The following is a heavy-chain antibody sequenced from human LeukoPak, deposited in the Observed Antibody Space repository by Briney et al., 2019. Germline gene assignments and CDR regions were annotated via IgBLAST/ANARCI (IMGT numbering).Heavy chain of an antibody. Sequence: GGSLRLSCAASGFTFSNYYMTWMRQAPGKGLQWISFISDSGNTIYYADSVEGRFTISRDNAKISVSLQMNSLRAEDTALYYCAKDKAPLYSGYDWDLDFSGQGTLVFVSS. CDR2: ISDSGNTI. CDR1: GFTFSNYY. D-gene: IGHD5-12*01. CDR3: AKDKAPLYSGYDWDLDF. V-gene: IGHV3-11*01. J-gene: IGHJ4*02.